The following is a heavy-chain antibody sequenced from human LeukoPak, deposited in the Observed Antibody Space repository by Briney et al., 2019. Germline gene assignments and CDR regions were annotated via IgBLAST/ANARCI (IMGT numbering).Heavy chain of an antibody. J-gene: IGHJ4*02. CDR3: ARDHSSSWYDPWLY. CDR2: IKQDGSEK. Sequence: GGSLRLSCAASGFTFSSSSMNWVRQAPGKGLERVANIKQDGSEKYYVDSVKGRFTISRDNAKNSLYLQMNSLRAEDTAVYYCARDHSSSWYDPWLYWGQGTLVTVSS. CDR1: GFTFSSSS. V-gene: IGHV3-7*04. D-gene: IGHD6-13*01.